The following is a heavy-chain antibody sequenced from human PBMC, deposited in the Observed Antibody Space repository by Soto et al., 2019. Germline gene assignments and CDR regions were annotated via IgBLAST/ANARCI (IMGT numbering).Heavy chain of an antibody. CDR1: EYTCANLG. D-gene: IGHD3-22*01. CDR2: ISAYNGNT. J-gene: IGHJ5*02. CDR3: ARTHYYDSSGYQGNWFDP. Sequence: VSYKASEYTCANLGISWVRQAPGQGLEWMGWISAYNGNTNYAQKLQGRVTMTTDKSKNQFSLKLSSVTAADTAVYYCARTHYYDSSGYQGNWFDPWGQGNLVTVSS. V-gene: IGHV1-18*01.